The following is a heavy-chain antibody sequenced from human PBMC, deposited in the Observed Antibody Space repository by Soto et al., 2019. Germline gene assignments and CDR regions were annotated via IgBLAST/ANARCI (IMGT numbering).Heavy chain of an antibody. CDR2: IYYSGST. CDR1: GGSISSSSYY. D-gene: IGHD3-10*01. Sequence: PSETLSLTCTVSGGSISSSSYYWGWIRQPPGKGLEWIGSIYYSGSTYYNPSLKSRVTISVDTSKNQFSLKLSSVTAADTAVYYCATTTMVRGSKWFDPWGQGTLVTVSS. J-gene: IGHJ5*02. V-gene: IGHV4-39*07. CDR3: ATTTMVRGSKWFDP.